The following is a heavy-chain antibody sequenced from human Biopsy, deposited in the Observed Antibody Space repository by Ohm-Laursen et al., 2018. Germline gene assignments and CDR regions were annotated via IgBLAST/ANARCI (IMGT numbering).Heavy chain of an antibody. D-gene: IGHD2-8*02. Sequence: SLRLSCAASGFTFSRSVMHWVRQAPGKALMWVSRIHGDERSATYAEPVKGRFTISRDNAKNTLHLQMNSLRAEDTAVYYCTGDSGGLGDYWGQGTLVTVSS. CDR3: TGDSGGLGDY. CDR1: GFTFSRSV. CDR2: IHGDERSA. J-gene: IGHJ4*02. V-gene: IGHV3-74*03.